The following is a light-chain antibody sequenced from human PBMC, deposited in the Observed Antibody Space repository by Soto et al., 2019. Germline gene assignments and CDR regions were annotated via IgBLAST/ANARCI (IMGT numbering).Light chain of an antibody. J-gene: IGKJ1*01. CDR2: GAS. CDR1: QSVSRN. Sequence: EIVMTQSPATLSVSPGERATLSCRASQSVSRNLAWYQQKPGQAPRLIIYGASTRATGIPARFSGSGSGTDVTLTISSLQSEDFAVYYCQQYNNWPRPFGQGTKVEIK. CDR3: QQYNNWPRP. V-gene: IGKV3-15*01.